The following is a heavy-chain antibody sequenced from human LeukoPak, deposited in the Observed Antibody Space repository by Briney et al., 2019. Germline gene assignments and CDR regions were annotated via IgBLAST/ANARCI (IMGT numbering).Heavy chain of an antibody. CDR1: GGSISSYY. CDR2: IYYSGST. CDR3: ARDGGIVGARNAFDI. D-gene: IGHD1-26*01. J-gene: IGHJ3*02. Sequence: SETLSLTCTVSGGSISSYYWSWIRQPPGKGLERIGYIYYSGSTNYNPSLKSRVTISVDTSKNQFSLKLSSVTAADTAVYYCARDGGIVGARNAFDIWGQGTMVTVSS. V-gene: IGHV4-59*01.